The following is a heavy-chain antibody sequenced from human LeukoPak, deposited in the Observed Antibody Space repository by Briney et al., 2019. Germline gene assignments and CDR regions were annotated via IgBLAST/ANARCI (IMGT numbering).Heavy chain of an antibody. CDR2: ISYDGSNK. Sequence: GGSLRLSCAASGFTFSSYGMHWVRQAPGKGLEWVAVISYDGSNKYYADSVKGRFTISRDNSKNTLYLQMNSLRAEDTAVYYCAKEKTGGGAFDIWGQETMVTVSS. D-gene: IGHD7-27*01. V-gene: IGHV3-30*18. J-gene: IGHJ3*02. CDR1: GFTFSSYG. CDR3: AKEKTGGGAFDI.